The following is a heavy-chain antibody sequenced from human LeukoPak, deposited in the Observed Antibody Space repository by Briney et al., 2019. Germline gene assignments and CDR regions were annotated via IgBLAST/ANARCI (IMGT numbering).Heavy chain of an antibody. CDR3: ARDRHGSGSAHSFDP. CDR1: GGSFSGYY. CDR2: INHSGST. Sequence: SETLSLTCAVYGGSFSGYYWSWIRQPPGKGLEWIGEINHSGSTSYNPSLKSRVTISVDTSKNQFSLSLTSVTAADTAVYYCARDRHGSGSAHSFDPWGQGTLVTVSS. D-gene: IGHD3-10*01. V-gene: IGHV4-34*01. J-gene: IGHJ5*02.